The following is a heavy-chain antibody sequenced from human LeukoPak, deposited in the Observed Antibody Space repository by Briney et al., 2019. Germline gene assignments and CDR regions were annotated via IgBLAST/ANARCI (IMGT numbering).Heavy chain of an antibody. V-gene: IGHV3-7*01. CDR1: GFTFSSYW. Sequence: GGSLRLSCAASGFTFSSYWMSWVRQAPGKGLEWVANIKQDGSEKYCVDSVKGRFTISRDNAKNPLYLQMNSLRAEDTAVYYCARDRTEDDAFDIWGQGTMVTVSS. J-gene: IGHJ3*02. CDR3: ARDRTEDDAFDI. D-gene: IGHD1-14*01. CDR2: IKQDGSEK.